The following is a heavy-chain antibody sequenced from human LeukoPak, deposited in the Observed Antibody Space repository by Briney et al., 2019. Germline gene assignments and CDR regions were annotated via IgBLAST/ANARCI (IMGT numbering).Heavy chain of an antibody. V-gene: IGHV3-11*01. CDR1: GFTFSDYY. J-gene: IGHJ4*02. CDR3: AKSTSRMAAAGSTFDY. D-gene: IGHD6-13*01. Sequence: GGSLRLSCAASGFTFSDYYMSWIRQAPGKGLEWVSYISSGGSSTTYYADSVKGRFTISRDNSENTLYLQINSLRAEDTAVYYCAKSTSRMAAAGSTFDYWGQGTLVTASS. CDR2: ISSGGSSTT.